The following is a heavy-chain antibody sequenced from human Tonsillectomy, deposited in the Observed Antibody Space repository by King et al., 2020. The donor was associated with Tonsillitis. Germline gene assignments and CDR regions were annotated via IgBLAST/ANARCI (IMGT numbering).Heavy chain of an antibody. D-gene: IGHD5-12*01. CDR3: ATGGHAWANFDY. V-gene: IGHV1-69-2*01. CDR2: VDPEDGET. J-gene: IGHJ4*02. Sequence: VQLVQSGAEVRKPGAKVKISCKVSGYSFTDYYIHWVHQAPGKGLEWMGLVDPEDGETKYAEKFQGRVTITADTSTDTAYMELSSLRSEDTAVYYCATGGHAWANFDYWGQGTLVTVSS. CDR1: GYSFTDYY.